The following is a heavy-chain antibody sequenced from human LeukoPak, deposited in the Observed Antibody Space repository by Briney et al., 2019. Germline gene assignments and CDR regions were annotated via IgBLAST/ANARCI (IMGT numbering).Heavy chain of an antibody. CDR1: GFPFSSFW. CDR3: ARDSMDYGLDY. Sequence: GGSLRLSCAASGFPFSSFWMSWVRQAPGKGLEWVANIKQDGSEKYYVDSVKGRFTISRDNAKNSLYLQMNSLRAEDTAVYYCARDSMDYGLDYWGQGTLVTVSS. V-gene: IGHV3-7*01. J-gene: IGHJ4*02. D-gene: IGHD4/OR15-4a*01. CDR2: IKQDGSEK.